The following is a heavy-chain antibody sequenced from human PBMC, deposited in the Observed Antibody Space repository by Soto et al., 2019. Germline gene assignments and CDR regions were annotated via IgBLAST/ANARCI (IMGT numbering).Heavy chain of an antibody. CDR2: IDPSDSYT. Sequence: RGESLKISCKGSGYSFTSYWISWVRQMPGKGLEWMGRIDPSDSYTNYSPSFQGHVTISADKSISTAYLQWSSLKASDTAMYYCASPIIAVAGYYYYGMDVWGQGTTVTVSS. CDR1: GYSFTSYW. J-gene: IGHJ6*02. V-gene: IGHV5-10-1*01. D-gene: IGHD6-19*01. CDR3: ASPIIAVAGYYYYGMDV.